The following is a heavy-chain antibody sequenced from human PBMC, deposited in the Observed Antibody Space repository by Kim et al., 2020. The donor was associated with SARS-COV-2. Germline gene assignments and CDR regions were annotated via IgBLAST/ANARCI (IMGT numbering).Heavy chain of an antibody. J-gene: IGHJ4*02. CDR3: ARGRGYCSSTSCYDDY. V-gene: IGHV1-8*01. D-gene: IGHD2-2*01. CDR1: GYTFTSYD. CDR2: MNPNSGNT. Sequence: ASVKVSCKASGYTFTSYDINWVRQATGQGLEWMGWMNPNSGNTGYAQKFQGRVTMTRNTSISTAYMELSSLRSEDTAVYYCARGRGYCSSTSCYDDYWGQGTLVTVSS.